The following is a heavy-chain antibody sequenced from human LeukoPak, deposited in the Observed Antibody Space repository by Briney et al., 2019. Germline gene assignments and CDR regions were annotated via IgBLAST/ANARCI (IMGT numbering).Heavy chain of an antibody. V-gene: IGHV4-34*01. J-gene: IGHJ6*02. Sequence: PSETLSLTCAVYGGSFSGYYWSWIRQPPGKGLEWIGEINHSGSTNYNPSLKSRVTKSVDTSKNQFSLKLSSVTAADTAVYYCARGVVVVPAAIGAVAGPVGMDVWGQGTTVTVPS. CDR3: ARGVVVVPAAIGAVAGPVGMDV. CDR2: INHSGST. CDR1: GGSFSGYY. D-gene: IGHD2-2*01.